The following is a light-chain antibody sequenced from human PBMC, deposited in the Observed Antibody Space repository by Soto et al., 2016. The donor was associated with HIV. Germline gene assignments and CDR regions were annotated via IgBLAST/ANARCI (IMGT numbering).Light chain of an antibody. CDR2: KTS. Sequence: DIQMTQSPSTLSAFVGDRVTITCRAGQSISKWLAWYQAKPGKVPKLLIYKTSSLQSGVPSRFGGSGSGTQFNLTISSLQSDDSATYCCQHLGTFARGTK. V-gene: IGKV1-5*03. CDR1: QSISKW. J-gene: IGKJ2*01. CDR3: QHLGT.